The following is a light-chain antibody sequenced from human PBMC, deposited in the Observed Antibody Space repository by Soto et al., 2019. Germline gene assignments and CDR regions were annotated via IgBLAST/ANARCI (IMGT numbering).Light chain of an antibody. Sequence: EIVLTQSPGTLSLSPGERATLSCRASQSVSSSYLAWYQQKPGQAPRLLIYGASSRATGIPDRFSGSGSGTDLTLTISRLEPEDFGVYYCQQYGSSPPYTFGQGTQLEIK. V-gene: IGKV3-20*01. CDR1: QSVSSSY. J-gene: IGKJ2*01. CDR2: GAS. CDR3: QQYGSSPPYT.